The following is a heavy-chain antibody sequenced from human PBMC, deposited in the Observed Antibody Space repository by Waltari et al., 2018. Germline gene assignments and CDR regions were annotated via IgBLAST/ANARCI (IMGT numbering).Heavy chain of an antibody. CDR2: IDYSGST. CDR3: AREGYSTSFDY. V-gene: IGHV4-38-2*02. J-gene: IGHJ4*02. D-gene: IGHD6-13*01. Sequence: QVQLQESGPGLLRPSETLSLTCTVSGYSIRSGHHWGWIRQPLGKGLEWAGRIDYSGSTNYNPSLKSRVSISIDTSKNQFSLRLTSVTAADTAVYYCAREGYSTSFDYWGRGMLVTVSS. CDR1: GYSIRSGHH.